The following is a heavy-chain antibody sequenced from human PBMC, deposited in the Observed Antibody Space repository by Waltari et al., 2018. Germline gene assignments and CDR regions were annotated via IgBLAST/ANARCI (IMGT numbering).Heavy chain of an antibody. J-gene: IGHJ4*02. V-gene: IGHV3-7*01. CDR3: AKIRGCEY. D-gene: IGHD3-10*01. Sequence: DVLLVESGGGLVQPGGSLRLSCGASGFTFSRYWMSWVRQTPGKGLQWVANINYDGSQKYYVGSVKGRFTISRDNAKNSVYLEMNSLRVEDTAVYYCAKIRGCEYWGQGALITVSS. CDR2: INYDGSQK. CDR1: GFTFSRYW.